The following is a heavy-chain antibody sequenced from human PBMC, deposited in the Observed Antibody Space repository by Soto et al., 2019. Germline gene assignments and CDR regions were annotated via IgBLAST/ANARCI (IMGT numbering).Heavy chain of an antibody. V-gene: IGHV3-23*01. CDR3: AKYYLVTRSPFDY. CDR1: GFTFSSYA. J-gene: IGHJ4*02. D-gene: IGHD3-10*01. Sequence: EVQLLESGGGLVQPGGSLRLSCAASGFTFSSYAMSWVRQAPGKGLEWVSSITRTGDRAYYEDSVNGRFTVSRDNSKHTLYLQMNSLRAEDTAVHYCAKYYLVTRSPFDYWGQGTLVTVSS. CDR2: ITRTGDRA.